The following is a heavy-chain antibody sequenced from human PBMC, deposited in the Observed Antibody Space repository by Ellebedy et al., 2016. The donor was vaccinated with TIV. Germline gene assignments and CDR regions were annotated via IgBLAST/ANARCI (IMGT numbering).Heavy chain of an antibody. CDR3: ARGWFGSGMGV. Sequence: SETLSLTCVIYGDSVSNDVGWTWIRKSPSRGLEWLGRTYYRSKWNNDYAVSLKSRITINPDTSKNLFYLQLNSVTPEDTAVYYCARGWFGSGMGVWGQGTTVTVSS. D-gene: IGHD3-10*01. J-gene: IGHJ6*02. V-gene: IGHV6-1*01. CDR2: TYYRSKWNN. CDR1: GDSVSNDVG.